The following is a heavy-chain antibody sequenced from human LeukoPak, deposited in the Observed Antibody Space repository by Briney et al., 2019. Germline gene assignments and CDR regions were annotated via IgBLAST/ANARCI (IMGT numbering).Heavy chain of an antibody. CDR3: ARLNRSFDY. CDR2: IYYSGST. CDR1: GGSISSYY. V-gene: IGHV4-59*08. D-gene: IGHD2/OR15-2a*01. J-gene: IGHJ4*02. Sequence: SETLSLTCTVSGGSISSYYWSWIRQPPGKGLEWIGYIYYSGSTNYNPSLKSRVTISVDTSKNQFSLKLSSVTATDTAVYYCARLNRSFDYWGQGTLVTVSS.